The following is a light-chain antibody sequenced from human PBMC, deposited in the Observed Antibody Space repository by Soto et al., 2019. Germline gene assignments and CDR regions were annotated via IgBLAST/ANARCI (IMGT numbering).Light chain of an antibody. Sequence: DIQMTQSQSSLSASVGDRVTITCRASQSISSCLTWYQQKPGKAPKLLIYDASSLESGVPSRFSGSGSGTDFTLTISSLQPEDFGTYYCQQYYSNFPYTFGQGTKVEIK. J-gene: IGKJ1*01. V-gene: IGKV1-39*01. CDR2: DAS. CDR3: QQYYSNFPYT. CDR1: QSISSC.